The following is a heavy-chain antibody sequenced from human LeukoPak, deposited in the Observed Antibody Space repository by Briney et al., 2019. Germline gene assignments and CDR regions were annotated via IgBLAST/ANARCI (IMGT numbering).Heavy chain of an antibody. J-gene: IGHJ6*03. CDR2: INPSGGST. Sequence: ASVKVSCKASGYTFTSYYMHWVRQAPGQGLEWMGIINPSGGSTSYAQKFQGRVTMTRDMSTSTVYMELSSLRSEDTAVYYCASNPYYDFWSGDYYYYYYMDVWGKGTTVTVSS. D-gene: IGHD3-3*01. CDR3: ASNPYYDFWSGDYYYYYYMDV. V-gene: IGHV1-46*01. CDR1: GYTFTSYY.